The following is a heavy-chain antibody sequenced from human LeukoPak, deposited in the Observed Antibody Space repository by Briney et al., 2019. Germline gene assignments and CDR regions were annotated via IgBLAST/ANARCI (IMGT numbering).Heavy chain of an antibody. D-gene: IGHD6-19*01. CDR3: TKSGSAWAFFQD. Sequence: GGSLRLSCAASGFTFSNYGMHWVRKAPGKGLEWVAVIWYDGTNKFYADSVKGRFTISRDISKNTLYLQMNSLTVEDTAVYYCTKSGSAWAFFQDWGQGTLVTVSS. CDR1: GFTFSNYG. V-gene: IGHV3-33*06. CDR2: IWYDGTNK. J-gene: IGHJ1*01.